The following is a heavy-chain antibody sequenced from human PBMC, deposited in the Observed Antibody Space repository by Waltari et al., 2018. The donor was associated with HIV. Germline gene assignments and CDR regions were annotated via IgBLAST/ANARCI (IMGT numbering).Heavy chain of an antibody. V-gene: IGHV3-21*02. J-gene: IGHJ6*03. CDR3: ARHLGYCSGGNCYGGSPYYMDV. D-gene: IGHD2-15*01. CDR2: ISSSTSAYK. Sequence: EVQLVESGGGLVKTGGSLRLSCGASGFTFNSYTINWVRQAPGKVLEWVSSISSSTSAYKYYADSLRGRFTISRDYAKNSVFLQMNSLRAEDTAIYFCARHLGYCSGGNCYGGSPYYMDVWGRGT. CDR1: GFTFNSYT.